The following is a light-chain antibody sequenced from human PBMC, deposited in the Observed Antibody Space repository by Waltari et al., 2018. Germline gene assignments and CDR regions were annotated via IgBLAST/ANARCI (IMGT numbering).Light chain of an antibody. CDR1: SSHVGGYNY. Sequence: QSALTQPASVSGSPGQSITIPCTGTSSHVGGYNYVSWYQQHPGKAPKLMIYDFTNRASGVSSRFTGSKSGNTASLTISGLQTDDEADYYCSSYRKSSTAGGVFGTGTKVTVL. CDR2: DFT. V-gene: IGLV2-14*03. J-gene: IGLJ1*01. CDR3: SSYRKSSTAGGV.